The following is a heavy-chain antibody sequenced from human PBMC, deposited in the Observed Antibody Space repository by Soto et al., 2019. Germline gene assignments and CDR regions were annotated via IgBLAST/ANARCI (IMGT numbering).Heavy chain of an antibody. Sequence: ASVKVSCKTSGFSFTGYYIHWLRQAPGQGLEWMGWINAHSGGTEYAQKFQGRVTLTRDTSIATAYLTLTSLTSDDTALYYCAKDLTRQLAYWLDPWGQGTQVTVS. D-gene: IGHD6-6*01. CDR3: AKDLTRQLAYWLDP. V-gene: IGHV1-2*02. CDR2: INAHSGGT. J-gene: IGHJ5*02. CDR1: GFSFTGYY.